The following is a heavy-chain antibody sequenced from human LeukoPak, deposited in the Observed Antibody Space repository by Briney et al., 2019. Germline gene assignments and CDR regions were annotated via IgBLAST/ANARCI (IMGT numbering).Heavy chain of an antibody. CDR1: GFTFSSYG. Sequence: GGSLRLSCAASGFTFSSYGMHWVRQAPGKGLEWVAVIWYDGSNKYYADSVKGRFTISRDNSKNTLYLQMNSLRAEDTAVYYCARDRRRYCSGGSCYLFDYWGQGTLVTVSS. CDR3: ARDRRRYCSGGSCYLFDY. CDR2: IWYDGSNK. D-gene: IGHD2-15*01. V-gene: IGHV3-33*01. J-gene: IGHJ4*02.